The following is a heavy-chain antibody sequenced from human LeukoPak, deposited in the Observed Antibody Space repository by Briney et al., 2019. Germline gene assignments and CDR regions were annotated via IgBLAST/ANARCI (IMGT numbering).Heavy chain of an antibody. D-gene: IGHD3-22*01. CDR1: GFTFSNAW. CDR3: TTRIKYYYDSNNYLTTLDY. CDR2: IKSKTDGGTT. J-gene: IGHJ4*02. Sequence: WGSLRLSCAASGFTFSNAWMSWVRQAPGKGLEWVGRIKSKTDGGTTGYAAPVKGRFTISRDDSKNTLYLQMNSLKTEDTAVYYCTTRIKYYYDSNNYLTTLDYWGQGTLVTVSS. V-gene: IGHV3-15*01.